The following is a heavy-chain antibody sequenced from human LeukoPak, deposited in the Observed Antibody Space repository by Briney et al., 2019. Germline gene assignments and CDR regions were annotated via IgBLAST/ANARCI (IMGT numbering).Heavy chain of an antibody. J-gene: IGHJ4*02. CDR2: IYYSGST. CDR3: ARGAVVADS. D-gene: IGHD2-15*01. CDR1: GGSISSGYYY. Sequence: SETLSLTCTVSGGSISSGYYYWIWIRQPPGKGLEGIGYIYYSGSTYYNPSLESRVTISGDTSKNKFSLKLSPVPAADTAVYYCARGAVVADSSGQGTLVTVSS. V-gene: IGHV4-30-4*08.